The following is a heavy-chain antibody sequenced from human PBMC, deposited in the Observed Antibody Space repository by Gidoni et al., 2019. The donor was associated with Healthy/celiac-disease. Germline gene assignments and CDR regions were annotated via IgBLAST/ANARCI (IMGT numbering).Heavy chain of an antibody. Sequence: EVQLVESGGGLVQPGRSLRLSCTASGFTFGDYAMSWFRQAPGKGLEWVGFIRSKAYGGTTEYAASVKGRFTISRDDSKSIAYLQMNSLKTEDTAVYYCTRAQPRYCSGGSCYVGEQLGFDYWGQGTLGHRLL. V-gene: IGHV3-49*03. D-gene: IGHD2-15*01. CDR3: TRAQPRYCSGGSCYVGEQLGFDY. CDR2: IRSKAYGGTT. CDR1: GFTFGDYA. J-gene: IGHJ4*02.